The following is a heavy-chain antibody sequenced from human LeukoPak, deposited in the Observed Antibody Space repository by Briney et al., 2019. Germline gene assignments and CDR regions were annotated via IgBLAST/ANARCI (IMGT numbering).Heavy chain of an antibody. CDR1: GFMFSNYW. CDR2: IRSKAYGGTT. D-gene: IGHD3-16*01. V-gene: IGHV3-49*03. J-gene: IGHJ4*02. Sequence: GGSLRLSCAASGFMFSNYWMSWFRQAPGKGLEWVGLIRSKAYGGTTEYAASVKGRFTISRDDAKSMTYLQMDSLKAEDTGVYYCTRDGSYDYVWGSYAHFDFWGQGTLVTVSS. CDR3: TRDGSYDYVWGSYAHFDF.